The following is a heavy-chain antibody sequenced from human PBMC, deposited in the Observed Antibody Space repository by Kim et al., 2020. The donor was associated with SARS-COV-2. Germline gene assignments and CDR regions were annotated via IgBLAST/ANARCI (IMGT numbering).Heavy chain of an antibody. Sequence: GGSLRLSCAASGFTFDDYAMHWVRQAPGKGLEWVSGISWNSGSIGYADSVKGRFTISRDNAKNSLYMQMNRLRAEDTALYYCAKDDGSGGSYWGQGTLVTVSS. CDR3: AKDDGSGGSY. V-gene: IGHV3-9*01. J-gene: IGHJ4*02. CDR2: ISWNSGSI. CDR1: GFTFDDYA. D-gene: IGHD3-10*01.